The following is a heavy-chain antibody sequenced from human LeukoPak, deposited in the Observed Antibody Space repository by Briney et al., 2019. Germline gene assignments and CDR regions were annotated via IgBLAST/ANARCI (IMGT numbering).Heavy chain of an antibody. Sequence: ASVKVSCKASGYTFTGYYMHWVRQAPGQGLEWMGWINPNSGGTNYAQKFQGRVTMTRDTSISTAYMELSRLRSDDTAVYYCARDARRRDGYNTRIFDYWGQGTLVTVSS. CDR3: ARDARRRDGYNTRIFDY. CDR2: INPNSGGT. D-gene: IGHD5-24*01. CDR1: GYTFTGYY. J-gene: IGHJ4*02. V-gene: IGHV1-2*02.